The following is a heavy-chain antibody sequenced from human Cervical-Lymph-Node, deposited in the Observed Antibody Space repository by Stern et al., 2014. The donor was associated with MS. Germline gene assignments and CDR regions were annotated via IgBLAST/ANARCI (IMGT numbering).Heavy chain of an antibody. V-gene: IGHV3-23*01. CDR1: GFTFSDYA. CDR3: ARDPNYLNWFDL. Sequence: EVQLLESGGGLVQTGGSLRPSCAASGFTFSDYAMTWVRQAPGKGLEWVASLSDTARSAYYADSAKGRFTISRDPSKNTLYLQMSSLRAEDPAVYYCARDPNYLNWFDLWGQGTLVTVSS. CDR2: LSDTARSA. D-gene: IGHD5-24*01. J-gene: IGHJ5*02.